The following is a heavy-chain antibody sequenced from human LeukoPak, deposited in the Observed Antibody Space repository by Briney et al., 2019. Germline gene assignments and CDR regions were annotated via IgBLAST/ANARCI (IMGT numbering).Heavy chain of an antibody. D-gene: IGHD6-19*01. CDR2: MNPNSGNT. J-gene: IGHJ4*02. V-gene: IGHV1-8*01. Sequence: GASVKVSCKASGYTFTSYDINWVRQATGQGLEWMGWMNPNSGNTGYAQKFQGRVTMTRNTSISTAYMELSSLRSEDTAVYYCARGRRAVAGTDYWGQGTLVPVSS. CDR1: GYTFTSYD. CDR3: ARGRRAVAGTDY.